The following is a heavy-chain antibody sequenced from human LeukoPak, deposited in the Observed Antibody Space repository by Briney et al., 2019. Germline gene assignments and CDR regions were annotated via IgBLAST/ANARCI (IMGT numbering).Heavy chain of an antibody. D-gene: IGHD3-10*01. CDR3: ARGHYYGSGRPFY. Sequence: GGSLRLSCAASGFTFSSYSMNWVRQAPGKGLEWVSSISSSSSYIYYAGSVKGRFTISRDNAKNSLYLQMNSLRAEDTAVYYCARGHYYGSGRPFYWGQGTLVTVSS. V-gene: IGHV3-21*01. J-gene: IGHJ4*02. CDR2: ISSSSSYI. CDR1: GFTFSSYS.